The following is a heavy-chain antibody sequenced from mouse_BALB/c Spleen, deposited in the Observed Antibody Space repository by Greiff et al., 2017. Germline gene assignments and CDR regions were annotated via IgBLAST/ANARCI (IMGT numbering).Heavy chain of an antibody. Sequence: EVHLVESGGGLVKPGGSLKLSCAASGFTFSSYTMSWVRQTPEKRLEWVATISSGGSYTYYPDSVKGRFTISRDNAKNTLYLQMSSLKSEDTAMYYCTRDRGYRYDDYAMDYWGQGTSVTVSS. J-gene: IGHJ4*01. CDR1: GFTFSSYT. CDR3: TRDRGYRYDDYAMDY. V-gene: IGHV5-6-4*01. D-gene: IGHD2-14*01. CDR2: ISSGGSYT.